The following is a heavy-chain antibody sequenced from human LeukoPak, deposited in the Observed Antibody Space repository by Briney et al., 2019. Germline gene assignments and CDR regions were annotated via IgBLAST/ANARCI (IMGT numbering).Heavy chain of an antibody. D-gene: IGHD3-3*01. Sequence: TSETLSLTCIVSGGSTSGGNYYWGWIRRPPGKGLEWIGGISSSGNTYYNPSLKSRITISIDTSKNHFSLKLGSVTAADTAVYYCARLGAGPTYYDFWSGYSSFYFDYWGQGTLVTVSS. CDR3: ARLGAGPTYYDFWSGYSSFYFDY. V-gene: IGHV4-39*02. CDR2: ISSSGNT. CDR1: GGSTSGGNYY. J-gene: IGHJ4*02.